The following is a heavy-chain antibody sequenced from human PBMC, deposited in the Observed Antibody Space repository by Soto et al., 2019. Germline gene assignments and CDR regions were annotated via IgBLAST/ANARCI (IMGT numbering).Heavy chain of an antibody. D-gene: IGHD3-9*01. Sequence: SETLSLTCAVYGGSFSGYYWNWLRQPPGEGLEWIGKIDQSGSTNYNPSLKSRVTMSVDTSRSQFSLKLTSVTAADTAVYYCARDIRGRYFDWLPRRNYGMDVWGQGTTVTVSS. CDR1: GGSFSGYY. CDR3: ARDIRGRYFDWLPRRNYGMDV. J-gene: IGHJ6*02. CDR2: IDQSGST. V-gene: IGHV4-34*01.